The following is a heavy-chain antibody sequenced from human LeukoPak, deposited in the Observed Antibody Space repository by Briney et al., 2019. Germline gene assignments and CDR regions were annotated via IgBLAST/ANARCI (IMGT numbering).Heavy chain of an antibody. CDR2: ITSSSAI. V-gene: IGHV3-48*01. CDR1: GFAFSSYS. CDR3: ARKSGSSGYPFDY. J-gene: IGHJ4*02. Sequence: AGGSLRLSCAASGFAFSSYSMNWVRQAPGKGLEWVSYITSSSAIYYADSVKGRFTISRDNAKNSLYLQMNSLRAEDTAVYYCARKSGSSGYPFDYWGQGTVVTVSS. D-gene: IGHD3-22*01.